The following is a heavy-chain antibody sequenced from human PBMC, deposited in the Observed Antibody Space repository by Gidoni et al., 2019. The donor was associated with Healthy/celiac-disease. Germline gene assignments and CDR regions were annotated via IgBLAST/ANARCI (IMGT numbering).Heavy chain of an antibody. CDR2: IYYSGST. CDR3: ARTRYTDAFDI. J-gene: IGHJ3*02. Sequence: QLPLQESGPGLVKPSETLSLTCTVSGGSISSSSYYWGWIRQPPGKGLEWIGSIYYSGSTYYNPSLKSRVTISVDTSKNQFSLKLSSVTAADTAVYYCARTRYTDAFDIWGQGTMVTVSS. D-gene: IGHD2-2*02. CDR1: GGSISSSSYY. V-gene: IGHV4-39*07.